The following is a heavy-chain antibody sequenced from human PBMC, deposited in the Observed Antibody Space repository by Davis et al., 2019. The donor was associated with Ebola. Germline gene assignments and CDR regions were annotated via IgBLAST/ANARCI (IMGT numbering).Heavy chain of an antibody. V-gene: IGHV1-2*06. D-gene: IGHD4-11*01. J-gene: IGHJ4*02. CDR3: ARGHNYAHEY. CDR2: VILKSGAT. Sequence: ASVKVSCQASGYTFTDYNIHWLRQAPGQGLEWLGRVILKSGATNYAQTFQGRVTITRDTSISPVYMELSSLRYDDTADYYCARGHNYAHEYWGQGTLVTVSS. CDR1: GYTFTDYN.